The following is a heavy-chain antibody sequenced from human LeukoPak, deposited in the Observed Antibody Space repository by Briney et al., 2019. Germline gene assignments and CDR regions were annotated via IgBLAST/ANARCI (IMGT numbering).Heavy chain of an antibody. CDR2: IYYSGSM. D-gene: IGHD6-13*01. Sequence: PSETLSLTCTVSGGSTSSDHWSWIRQPPGKGLEWIGHIYYSGSMKYNPTLKSRVTISVDTSNKQFSLKLTTVTAADTAVYYCVVFIAGRGGRGYWGQGTLVTVSS. V-gene: IGHV4-59*01. CDR1: GGSTSSDH. J-gene: IGHJ4*02. CDR3: VVFIAGRGGRGY.